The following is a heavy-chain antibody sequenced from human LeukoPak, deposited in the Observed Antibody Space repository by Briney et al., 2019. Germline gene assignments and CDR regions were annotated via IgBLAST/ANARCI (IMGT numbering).Heavy chain of an antibody. CDR1: GFTFSSYA. CDR2: ISYDGSNK. CDR3: ARGLGITGTL. Sequence: PGRSLRLSCAASGFTFSSYAMHWVRQAPGKGLEWVAVISYDGSNKYYADSVMGRFTISRDNSKNTLYLQMNSLRAEDTAVYYCARGLGITGTLWGQGTLVTVSS. V-gene: IGHV3-30*04. J-gene: IGHJ4*02. D-gene: IGHD1-20*01.